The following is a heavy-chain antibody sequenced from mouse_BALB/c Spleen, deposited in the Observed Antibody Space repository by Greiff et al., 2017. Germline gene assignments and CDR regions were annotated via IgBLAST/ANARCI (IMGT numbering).Heavy chain of an antibody. J-gene: IGHJ2*01. Sequence: QVQLQQSGAELMKPGASVKISCKATGYTFSSYWIEWVKQRPGHGLEWIGEILPGSGSTNYNEKFKGKATLTVDTSSSTAYIQLSSLSSEDSAVYFCAREGDGNFVFDYWGQGTTLTVSS. V-gene: IGHV1-9*01. CDR1: GYTFSSYW. D-gene: IGHD2-1*01. CDR3: AREGDGNFVFDY. CDR2: ILPGSGST.